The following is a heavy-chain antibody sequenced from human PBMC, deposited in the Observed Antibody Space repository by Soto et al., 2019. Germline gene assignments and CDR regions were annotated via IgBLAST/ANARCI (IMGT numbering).Heavy chain of an antibody. J-gene: IGHJ6*03. V-gene: IGHV1-18*01. D-gene: IGHD3-3*01. CDR1: GYTFTSYD. Sequence: ASVKVSCKASGYTFTSYDISWVRQAPGQGLEWMGWISAYNGNTNYAQKLQGRVTMTTDTSTSTAYMELRSLRPDDTAVYYCARASNYDFWSGYLQLYYYYYMDVWGKGTTVTAP. CDR2: ISAYNGNT. CDR3: ARASNYDFWSGYLQLYYYYYMDV.